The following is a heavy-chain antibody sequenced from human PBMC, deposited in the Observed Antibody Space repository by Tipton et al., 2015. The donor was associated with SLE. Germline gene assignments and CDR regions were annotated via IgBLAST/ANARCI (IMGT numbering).Heavy chain of an antibody. V-gene: IGHV3-23*01. CDR3: AKGTTVVTLFDY. CDR1: GFTFSSYA. CDR2: ISGSGGST. D-gene: IGHD4-23*01. J-gene: IGHJ4*02. Sequence: SLRLSCAASGFTFSSYAMGWVRQAPGKGLEWVSAISGSGGSTYYADSVKGRFTISRDNSKNTLYLQMNSLRAEDTAVYYCAKGTTVVTLFDYWGQGTLVTVSS.